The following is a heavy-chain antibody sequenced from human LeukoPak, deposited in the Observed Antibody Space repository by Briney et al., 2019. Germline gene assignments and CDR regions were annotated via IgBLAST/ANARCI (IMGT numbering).Heavy chain of an antibody. J-gene: IGHJ4*02. CDR2: ISGSGGST. CDR3: AKVRAAAGSLDY. D-gene: IGHD6-13*01. V-gene: IGHV3-23*01. Sequence: GGSLRLSCAASGFTFSSYSMNWVRQAPGKGLEWVSAISGSGGSTYYADSVKGRFTISRDNSKNTLYLQMNSLRAEDTAVYYCAKVRAAAGSLDYWGQGTLVTVSS. CDR1: GFTFSSYS.